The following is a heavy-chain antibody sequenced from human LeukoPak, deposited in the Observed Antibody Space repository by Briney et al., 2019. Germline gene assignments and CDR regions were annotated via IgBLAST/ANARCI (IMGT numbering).Heavy chain of an antibody. CDR1: GFTFSGYA. CDR2: ISGSGGST. Sequence: GGSLRLSCAASGFTFSGYAMSWVRQAPGKGLEWVSAISGSGGSTYYADSVKGRFTISRDNSKSTPYLQMNSLRAEDTAVYYCAKRPNYYDSSGSGYYFDYWGQGTLVSVSS. J-gene: IGHJ4*02. CDR3: AKRPNYYDSSGSGYYFDY. D-gene: IGHD3-22*01. V-gene: IGHV3-23*01.